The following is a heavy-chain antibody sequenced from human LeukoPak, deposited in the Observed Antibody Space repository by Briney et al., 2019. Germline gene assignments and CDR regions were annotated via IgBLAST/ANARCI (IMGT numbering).Heavy chain of an antibody. Sequence: GGSLRLSCAASRFTFSSSWMSWVRQAPGKGLEWVANIKQDGSEKYYVDSVKGRFTISRDNAKNSLYLQMDSLRAEDTAVYYCARLGSGWSYDSWGQGTLVTVSS. CDR3: ARLGSGWSYDS. CDR2: IKQDGSEK. J-gene: IGHJ4*02. D-gene: IGHD6-19*01. V-gene: IGHV3-7*01. CDR1: RFTFSSSW.